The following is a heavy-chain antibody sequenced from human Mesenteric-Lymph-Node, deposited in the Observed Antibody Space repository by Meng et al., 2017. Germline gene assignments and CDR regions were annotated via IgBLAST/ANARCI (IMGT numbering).Heavy chain of an antibody. J-gene: IGHJ4*02. CDR3: ARVGAYCGGDCYHPR. V-gene: IGHV4-4*02. D-gene: IGHD2-21*02. Sequence: QVEVQDAGPGLVTPSGTLSCICAVSGGSLSSRNWWSWVRQPPGKGLEWIGEIYHSGSTNYNPSLKSRVTISVDESKNQFSLRLSSVTAADTAAYYCARVGAYCGGDCYHPRWGQGTLVTVSS. CDR2: IYHSGST. CDR1: GGSLSSRNW.